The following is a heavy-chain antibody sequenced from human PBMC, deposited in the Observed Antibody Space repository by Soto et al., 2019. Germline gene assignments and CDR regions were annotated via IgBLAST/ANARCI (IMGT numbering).Heavy chain of an antibody. CDR3: AREGFGRVGFNYYYMDV. Sequence: QVQLQESGPGLVKPSETLSLTCAVSGGSISYYYWSWIRQSPGKGLEWIGYIQDTGTTKYNPSLKSRVTISVDTSKSHFSLNLSSVTAADTAVYYCAREGFGRVGFNYYYMDVWGKGTTVTVSS. D-gene: IGHD3-10*01. CDR1: GGSISYYY. V-gene: IGHV4-59*01. CDR2: IQDTGTT. J-gene: IGHJ6*03.